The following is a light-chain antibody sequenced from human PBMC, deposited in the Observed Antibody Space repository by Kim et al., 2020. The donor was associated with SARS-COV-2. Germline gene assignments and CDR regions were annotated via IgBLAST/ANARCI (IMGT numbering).Light chain of an antibody. J-gene: IGKJ2*01. CDR1: QTISTW. CDR3: QPYIRFPYT. Sequence: DIQMTPSPSTLSASVGDRVTITCRASQTISTWLAWYQQKPGKAPKLLLYLASTLESGVPSRFSGSGSGTEFTLTIDSLQPDDFASYYCQPYIRFPYTFGQGTKLEI. CDR2: LAS. V-gene: IGKV1-5*03.